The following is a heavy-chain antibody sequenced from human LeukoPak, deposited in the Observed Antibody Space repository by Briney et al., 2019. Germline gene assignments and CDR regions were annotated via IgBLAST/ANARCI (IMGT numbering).Heavy chain of an antibody. D-gene: IGHD3-10*01. CDR3: ARGGSSTVVRGVYNWFDP. Sequence: GSLRLSCAASGFTVSSNYMSWVRQAPGKGLEWVSVIYSGGSTYYADSVKGRFTISRDNSKNTLYLQMNSLRAEDTAVYYCARGGSSTVVRGVYNWFDPWGQGTLVTVSS. CDR1: GFTVSSNY. J-gene: IGHJ5*02. CDR2: IYSGGST. V-gene: IGHV3-66*01.